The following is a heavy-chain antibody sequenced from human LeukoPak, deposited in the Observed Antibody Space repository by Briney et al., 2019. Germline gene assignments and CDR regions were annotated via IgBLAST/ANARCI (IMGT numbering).Heavy chain of an antibody. V-gene: IGHV3-30*18. J-gene: IGHJ4*02. Sequence: GGSLRLSCAASGFTFSSYGMHWVRQAPGKGLEWVAVISYDGSNKYYADSVKGRFTISRDNSKNTLYLQMNSLRAEDTAVYYCAKLATVTTWDYWGQGTLVTVSS. CDR3: AKLATVTTWDY. D-gene: IGHD4-17*01. CDR2: ISYDGSNK. CDR1: GFTFSSYG.